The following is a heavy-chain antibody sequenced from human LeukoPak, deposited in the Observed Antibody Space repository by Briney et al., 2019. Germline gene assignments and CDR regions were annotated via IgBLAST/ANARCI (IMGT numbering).Heavy chain of an antibody. D-gene: IGHD3-9*01. V-gene: IGHV1-18*01. CDR2: ISAYNGDT. CDR1: GYTFTRYG. CDR3: AREGLRYFDWLLSPPDY. Sequence: ASVKVSCKASGYTFTRYGITWVRQAPGQGLEWMGWISAYNGDTNYAQKFQDRVTMTTDTSARTAYMEVRSLTSDDTAVYYCAREGLRYFDWLLSPPDYWGQGTLVTVSS. J-gene: IGHJ4*02.